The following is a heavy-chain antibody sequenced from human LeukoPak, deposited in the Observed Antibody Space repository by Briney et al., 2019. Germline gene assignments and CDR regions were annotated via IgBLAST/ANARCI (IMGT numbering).Heavy chain of an antibody. D-gene: IGHD2-21*01. J-gene: IGHJ4*02. CDR2: IYENGGTT. CDR1: GFTFRSHA. CDR3: AKDFRIGYSAHFDY. Sequence: GGSLRLSCVGSGFTFRSHAMSRVRQAPEKGLEFVSGIYENGGTTYYADSVKGRFSISRDNSKNTLYLQMDSLRGEDTAVYYCAKDFRIGYSAHFDYWGQGVLVTVSS. V-gene: IGHV3-23*01.